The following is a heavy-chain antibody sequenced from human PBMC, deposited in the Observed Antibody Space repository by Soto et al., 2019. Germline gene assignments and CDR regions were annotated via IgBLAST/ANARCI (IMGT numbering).Heavy chain of an antibody. Sequence: SSETLSLTCTVSGGSLSSGGYYWARIRQHPGKGLEWIGYNYYSGIAYYNPSLKSRVTISLDTSKNQFSLKLSSVTAADTAVYYCARGSSIAGLYYGMDVWGQGTTVTVS. CDR2: NYYSGIA. CDR1: GGSLSSGGYY. CDR3: ARGSSIAGLYYGMDV. D-gene: IGHD6-6*01. V-gene: IGHV4-31*03. J-gene: IGHJ6*02.